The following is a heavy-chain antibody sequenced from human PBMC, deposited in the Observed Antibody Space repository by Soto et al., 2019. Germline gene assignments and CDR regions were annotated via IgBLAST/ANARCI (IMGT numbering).Heavy chain of an antibody. J-gene: IGHJ6*02. V-gene: IGHV3-30*18. Sequence: GGSLRLSCAASGFTFSSYGMHWFRQAPGKGLEWVAVISYDGSNKYYADSVKGRFTISRDNSKNTLYLQMNSLRAEDTAVYYCAKDSNYYDSSGYYYPRATYYYYGMDVWGQGTTVTSP. D-gene: IGHD3-22*01. CDR3: AKDSNYYDSSGYYYPRATYYYYGMDV. CDR2: ISYDGSNK. CDR1: GFTFSSYG.